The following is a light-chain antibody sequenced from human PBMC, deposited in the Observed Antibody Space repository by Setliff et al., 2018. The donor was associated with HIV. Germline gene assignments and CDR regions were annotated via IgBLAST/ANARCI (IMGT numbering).Light chain of an antibody. CDR3: ASRTAGSTPYV. J-gene: IGLJ1*01. Sequence: QSALTQTPSVSGSPGQSVTTSCTGTSSDVGYYNRVSWYQQPPGTVPRLMIYEVSSRPSGVPDRFSGSKSGNTAPLTISGLQAEDEADYYCASRTAGSTPYVFGTGTKVTVL. V-gene: IGLV2-18*02. CDR2: EVS. CDR1: SSDVGYYNR.